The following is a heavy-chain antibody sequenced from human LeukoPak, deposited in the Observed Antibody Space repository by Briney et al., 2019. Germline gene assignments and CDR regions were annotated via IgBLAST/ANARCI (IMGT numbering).Heavy chain of an antibody. D-gene: IGHD3-22*01. Sequence: ASVKVSCKASGYTFTSYGISWVRQAPGQRLEWMGWINAGNGNTEYSQKFQGRVTITRDTSASTAYMELSSLRSEDTAVYYCARGEDDSSGYWIYYYYGMDVWGQGTTVTVSS. CDR2: INAGNGNT. V-gene: IGHV1-3*01. J-gene: IGHJ6*02. CDR1: GYTFTSYG. CDR3: ARGEDDSSGYWIYYYYGMDV.